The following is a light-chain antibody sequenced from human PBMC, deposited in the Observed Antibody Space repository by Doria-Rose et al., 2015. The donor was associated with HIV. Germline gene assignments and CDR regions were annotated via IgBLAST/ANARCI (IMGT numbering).Light chain of an antibody. CDR2: DGY. CDR1: QSFSSTY. Sequence: TQSPGTLSLSPGERATLSCRASQSFSSTYLAWYQQKPGQAPSLLIYDGYTRATGIPDRFSVSGSGTDFTLTINRLEPEDFALYYCHQYGTSWTFGQGTKVEI. J-gene: IGKJ1*01. CDR3: HQYGTSWT. V-gene: IGKV3-20*01.